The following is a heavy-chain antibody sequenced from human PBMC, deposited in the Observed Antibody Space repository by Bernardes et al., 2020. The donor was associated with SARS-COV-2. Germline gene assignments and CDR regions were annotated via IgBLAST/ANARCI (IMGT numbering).Heavy chain of an antibody. CDR3: ARDAEPGVFGVVIGWGMDV. D-gene: IGHD3-3*01. CDR1: ELRVESNY. J-gene: IGHJ6*02. V-gene: IGHV3-66*03. Sequence: GGSLRLSCAASELRVESNYMSWVRETPGKGLEWVAVIYVNSNTQYADSVKGRFTISRDNSKNTLYLQMNSLRAEDTAVYYCARDAEPGVFGVVIGWGMDVWGQGTTVTVSS. CDR2: IYVNSNT.